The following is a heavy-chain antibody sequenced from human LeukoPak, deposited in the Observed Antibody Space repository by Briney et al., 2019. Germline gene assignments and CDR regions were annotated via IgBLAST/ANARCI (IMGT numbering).Heavy chain of an antibody. CDR2: FYYTGST. V-gene: IGHV4-39*01. CDR1: GGSISSSGYY. D-gene: IGHD5-12*01. Sequence: SETLSLTCIVSGGSISSSGYYWDWIRQPPGKGLEWIGNFYYTGSTYYNPSLKSRITISVDTSKNQFSLKLRSVTAADTAVYYCARHSRSGYGDYESAFDIWGQGTMVTVPS. J-gene: IGHJ3*02. CDR3: ARHSRSGYGDYESAFDI.